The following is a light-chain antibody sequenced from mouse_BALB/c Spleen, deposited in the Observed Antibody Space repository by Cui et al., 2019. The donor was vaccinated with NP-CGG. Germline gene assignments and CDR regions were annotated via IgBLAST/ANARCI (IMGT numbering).Light chain of an antibody. CDR2: GTN. J-gene: IGLJ1*01. CDR3: ALWYSNHWV. CDR1: TGAVTTSNF. V-gene: IGLV1*01. Sequence: QAFLTHESAPTTSPGETVTLTCRSRTGAVTTSNFANWVQEKPDHLFTGLIGGTNNRPPGVPARFSGSLIGDKAALTITGAQTEDEAIYFCALWYSNHWVFGGGTKLTVL.